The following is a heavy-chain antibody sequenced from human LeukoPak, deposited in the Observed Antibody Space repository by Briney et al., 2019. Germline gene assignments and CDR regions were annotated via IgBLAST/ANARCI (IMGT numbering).Heavy chain of an antibody. D-gene: IGHD3-22*01. CDR3: ARDSYDSSGYYAQY. J-gene: IGHJ4*02. V-gene: IGHV3-30*04. CDR1: GFTFNSYA. Sequence: PGGSLRLSCAASGFTFNSYAMHWVRQAPGKGLGWVAVISYDGSNKYYADSVKGRFTISRDNSKNTLYLQMNSLRAEDTAVYYCARDSYDSSGYYAQYWGQGTLVTVSS. CDR2: ISYDGSNK.